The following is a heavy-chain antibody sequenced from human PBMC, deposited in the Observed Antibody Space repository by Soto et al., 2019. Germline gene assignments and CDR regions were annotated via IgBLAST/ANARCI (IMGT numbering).Heavy chain of an antibody. D-gene: IGHD4-17*01. CDR2: INGGGDTT. V-gene: IGHV3-23*01. CDR1: GFTFSSYA. J-gene: IGHJ4*02. CDR3: AKDLQRVGIDYGDYAIGD. Sequence: EVQVMESGGGLVQPGGSLRLSCVGSGFTFSSYAMSWVRQAPGKGLEWVSNINGGGDTTYYADSVKVRFTISRDNSNHTLYLQMKRLRVEDTAIYYCAKDLQRVGIDYGDYAIGDWGQGTLVTVSS.